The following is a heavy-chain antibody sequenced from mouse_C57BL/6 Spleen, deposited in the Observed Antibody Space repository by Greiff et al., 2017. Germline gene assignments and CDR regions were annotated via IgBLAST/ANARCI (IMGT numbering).Heavy chain of an antibody. D-gene: IGHD1-1*01. CDR3: DRNNYYGSSYWYFDV. J-gene: IGHJ1*03. V-gene: IGHV2-9-1*01. Sequence: VQVVESGPGLVAPSQSLSITCTVSGFSLTSYAISWVRQPPGKGLEWLGVIWTGGGTNYNSALKSRLSISKDNSKSQVFLKMNSLQTDDTARYYRDRNNYYGSSYWYFDVWGTGTTVTVSS. CDR1: GFSLTSYA. CDR2: IWTGGGT.